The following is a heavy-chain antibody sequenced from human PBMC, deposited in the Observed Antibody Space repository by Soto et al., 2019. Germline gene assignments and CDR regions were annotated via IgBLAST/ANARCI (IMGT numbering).Heavy chain of an antibody. D-gene: IGHD3-10*01. J-gene: IGHJ5*02. CDR3: ARDRRATYYDGSGSYYNGNWFDP. Sequence: QVQLVQAGAEVKKPGASVKVSCKASGYTFTSYAMHWVRQAPGQRLEWMGWINAGNGNTKYSQKFQGRVTITRDTSASTAYMELSSLRSEDTAVYYFARDRRATYYDGSGSYYNGNWFDPWGQGTLVTVSS. V-gene: IGHV1-3*01. CDR1: GYTFTSYA. CDR2: INAGNGNT.